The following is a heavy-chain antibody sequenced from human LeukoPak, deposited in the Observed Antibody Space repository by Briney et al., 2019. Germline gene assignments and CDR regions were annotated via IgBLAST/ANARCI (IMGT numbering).Heavy chain of an antibody. J-gene: IGHJ3*02. Sequence: PSETLSLTCTVSGGSISSSDYYWSWIRQPPGKGLEWIGYIYYSGSTYYNPSLKSRVTISVDTSKNQFSLKLSSVTAADTAVYYCASGNKPQYADAFDIWGQGTMVTVSS. CDR2: IYYSGST. CDR1: GGSISSSDYY. D-gene: IGHD1/OR15-1a*01. CDR3: ASGNKPQYADAFDI. V-gene: IGHV4-30-4*08.